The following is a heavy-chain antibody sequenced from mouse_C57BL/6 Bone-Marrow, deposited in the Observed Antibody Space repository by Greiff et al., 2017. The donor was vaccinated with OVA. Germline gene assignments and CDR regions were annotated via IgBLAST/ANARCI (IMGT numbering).Heavy chain of an antibody. D-gene: IGHD1-1*01. Sequence: EVMLVESGGGLVKPGGSLKLSCAASGFTFSSYAMSWVRQTPEKRLEWVATISDGGSYTYYPDNVKGRFTISRDNAKNNLYLQMSHLKSEDTAMYYCARAITTVVATRYFDVWGTGTTVTVSS. J-gene: IGHJ1*03. CDR3: ARAITTVVATRYFDV. CDR1: GFTFSSYA. CDR2: ISDGGSYT. V-gene: IGHV5-4*03.